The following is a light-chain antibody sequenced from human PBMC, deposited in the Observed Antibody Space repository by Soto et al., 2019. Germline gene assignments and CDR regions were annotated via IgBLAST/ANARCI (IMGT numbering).Light chain of an antibody. V-gene: IGKV3-20*01. Sequence: EIELTQSQGTLSLSPLERPNLXWRTSQSVSNNYLAWYQQGPGQAPRLLIYGASSRATGIPDRFSGSGSGTDFTLTISRLEPEDFAVYYCQQYNEWPITFGQGTRLEIK. CDR3: QQYNEWPIT. CDR1: QSVSNNY. CDR2: GAS. J-gene: IGKJ5*01.